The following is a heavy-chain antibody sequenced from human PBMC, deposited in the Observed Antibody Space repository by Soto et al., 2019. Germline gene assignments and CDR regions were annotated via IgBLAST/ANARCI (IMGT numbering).Heavy chain of an antibody. Sequence: PGESLKISCKGSGDSFTSYWISWVRQMPGKGLEWMGRIDPSDSYTNYSPSFQGHVTISADKSISTAYLQWSSLKASDTAMYYCASEDYYDSSGSEGWGQGTLVTVSS. CDR3: ASEDYYDSSGSEG. CDR2: IDPSDSYT. J-gene: IGHJ4*02. V-gene: IGHV5-10-1*01. CDR1: GDSFTSYW. D-gene: IGHD3-22*01.